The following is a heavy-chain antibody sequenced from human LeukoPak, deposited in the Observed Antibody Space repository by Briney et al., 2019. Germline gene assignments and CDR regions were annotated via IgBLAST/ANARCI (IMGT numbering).Heavy chain of an antibody. CDR2: ISYDGSNK. J-gene: IGHJ4*02. CDR3: ASPYGGSYFDY. CDR1: GFSFSAYA. D-gene: IGHD4-23*01. Sequence: PGGSLRLSCAASGFSFSAYAMHWVRQAPGQGLEWVAVISYDGSNKYYADSVKGRFTISRDNSKNTLYLQMNSLRAEDTAVYYCASPYGGSYFDYWGQGTLVTVSS. V-gene: IGHV3-30*04.